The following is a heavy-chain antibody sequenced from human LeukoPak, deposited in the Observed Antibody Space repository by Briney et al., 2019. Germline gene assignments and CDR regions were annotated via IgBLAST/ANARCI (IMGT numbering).Heavy chain of an antibody. V-gene: IGHV1-69*05. CDR1: GGTFSSYA. Sequence: ASVKVSCKASGGTFSSYAISWVRQAPGQGLEWMGGIIPIFGTANYAQKFQGRVTITTDESTSTAYMELSSLRSEDTAVYYCARVTMVRGVMRAFDIWGQGTMVTVSS. J-gene: IGHJ3*02. CDR2: IIPIFGTA. D-gene: IGHD3-10*01. CDR3: ARVTMVRGVMRAFDI.